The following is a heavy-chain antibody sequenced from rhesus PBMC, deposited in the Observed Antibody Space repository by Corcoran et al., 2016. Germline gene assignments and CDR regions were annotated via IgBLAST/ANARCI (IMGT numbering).Heavy chain of an antibody. V-gene: IGHV4-106*01. CDR1: GGSISDAYF. CDR2: IYGGGLAN. CDR3: WLDQFDV. J-gene: IGHJ5-1*01. D-gene: IGHD2-33*01. Sequence: QVQLQESGPGLVKPSETLSLTCAVFGGSISDAYFWSWARQPAGNGLEWIRYIYGGGLANSYKTSLNNRVTISKDTSKNQFALKWTSWTAADTAVYYCWLDQFDVWGAGILVTVSS.